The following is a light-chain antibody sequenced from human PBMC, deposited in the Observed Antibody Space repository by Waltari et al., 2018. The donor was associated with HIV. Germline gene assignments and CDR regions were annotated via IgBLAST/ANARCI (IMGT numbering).Light chain of an antibody. Sequence: SYDLTQPPSVSVSPGQTARITCSGDALSKRSVDWYQQKPGQAPVMVIYRDNERPSGIPERFSGSSSETTVTLSISGVQAEDEADYYCQVADSSGTYVFGTGTKVTVL. V-gene: IGLV3-25*03. CDR1: ALSKRS. J-gene: IGLJ1*01. CDR3: QVADSSGTYV. CDR2: RDN.